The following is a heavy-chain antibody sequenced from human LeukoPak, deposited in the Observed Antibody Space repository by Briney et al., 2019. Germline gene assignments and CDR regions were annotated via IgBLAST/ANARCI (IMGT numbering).Heavy chain of an antibody. Sequence: GGSLRLSCAASGFTVSSNYMSWVRQAPGKGLEWVSIVYSGGSTFYADSVKGRFTISRDNSKNTLYLQMNSLRAEDTAVYYCARGGSYLSAFDIWGQGTMVTVSS. CDR1: GFTVSSNY. CDR3: ARGGSYLSAFDI. D-gene: IGHD1-26*01. J-gene: IGHJ3*02. CDR2: VYSGGST. V-gene: IGHV3-53*01.